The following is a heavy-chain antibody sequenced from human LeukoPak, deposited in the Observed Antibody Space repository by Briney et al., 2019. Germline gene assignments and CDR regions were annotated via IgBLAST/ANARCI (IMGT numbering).Heavy chain of an antibody. J-gene: IGHJ4*02. CDR3: ARQVSREGHFDY. CDR2: IKEDTSRK. V-gene: IGHV3-7*01. CDR1: GFTFNNYW. Sequence: GASLRLSCTASGFTFNNYWMSWVRQGPGQGLEWVGHIKEDTSRKYYVGSVEGRFTITRDNARNSLYLQMNSLRGEDTAVYFCARQVSREGHFDYWGQGALVTVSS. D-gene: IGHD1-26*01.